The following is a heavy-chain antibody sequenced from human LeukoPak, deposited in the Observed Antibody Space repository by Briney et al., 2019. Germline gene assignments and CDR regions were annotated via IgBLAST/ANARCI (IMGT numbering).Heavy chain of an antibody. J-gene: IGHJ4*02. CDR1: GFTFSSYG. CDR3: AKLSLTAARMASSSDDY. D-gene: IGHD6-6*01. Sequence: GGSLRLPCAASGFTFSSYGMHWVRQAPGKGLEWVAVISYDGSNKYYADSVKGRFTISRDNSKNTLYLQMNSLRAEDTAVYYCAKLSLTAARMASSSDDYWGQGTLVTVSS. V-gene: IGHV3-30*18. CDR2: ISYDGSNK.